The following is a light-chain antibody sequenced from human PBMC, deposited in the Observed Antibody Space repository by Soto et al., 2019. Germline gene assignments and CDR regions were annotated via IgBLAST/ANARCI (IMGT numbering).Light chain of an antibody. V-gene: IGKV1-5*01. CDR2: DAS. J-gene: IGKJ1*01. CDR3: QQFISYSPGA. Sequence: DIQMTQSPSSLSASVGDRVTITCRASQSISSWLAWYQQKPGKAPKLXXYDASSLESGVPSRFSGSGSGTELTLTISSLQPDDFATYYCQQFISYSPGAFGQGTKVDIK. CDR1: QSISSW.